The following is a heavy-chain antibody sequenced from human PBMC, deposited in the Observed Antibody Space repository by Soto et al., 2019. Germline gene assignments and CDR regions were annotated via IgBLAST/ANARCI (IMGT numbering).Heavy chain of an antibody. CDR3: KTVTTSLSLYYFDY. CDR1: GYTFTNYA. CDR2: INAGNGNT. D-gene: IGHD4-17*01. J-gene: IGHJ4*02. Sequence: ASVKDSCKASGYTFTNYAMHWVRQAPGQRLEWMGWINAGNGNTKYSQKFQGRVTITRDTSASTAYMELSSLRSEDTAVYYCKTVTTSLSLYYFDYWGQGTLVTVSS. V-gene: IGHV1-3*01.